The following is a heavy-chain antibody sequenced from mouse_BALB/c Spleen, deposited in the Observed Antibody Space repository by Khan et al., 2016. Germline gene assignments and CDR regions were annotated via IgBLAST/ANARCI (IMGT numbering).Heavy chain of an antibody. D-gene: IGHD2-4*01. CDR2: RDTNTGEQ. CDR3: ARWGYDYACFAY. Sequence: QIQLVQSGPELKKPGETVKISCKASGYSFTNYGMNWVKQAPGKGLKWMGWRDTNTGEQTYAEELKGRFAFSLENSAITAYLQINNLKNYATATYFCARWGYDYACFAYWCPWSLVTVSA. J-gene: IGHJ3*01. V-gene: IGHV9-3*02. CDR1: GYSFTNYG.